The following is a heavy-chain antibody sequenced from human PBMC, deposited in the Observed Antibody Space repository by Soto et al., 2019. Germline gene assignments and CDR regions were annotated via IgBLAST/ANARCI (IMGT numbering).Heavy chain of an antibody. J-gene: IGHJ4*02. Sequence: QVQLQESGPGLVKPSETLSLTCTVSGGSISTYYWSWIRQPAGKGLEWIGRIYSSGSTTYNPSLKRRATMSVDTSKNQFSLKLTSVTTADTAVYYCVRGLSGSPYYFDYLGQGTLVTVSS. CDR1: GGSISTYY. D-gene: IGHD1-26*01. V-gene: IGHV4-4*07. CDR2: IYSSGST. CDR3: VRGLSGSPYYFDY.